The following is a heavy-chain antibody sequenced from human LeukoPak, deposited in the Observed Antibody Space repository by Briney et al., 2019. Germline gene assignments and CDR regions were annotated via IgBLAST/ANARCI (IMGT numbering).Heavy chain of an antibody. CDR2: INHSGGT. J-gene: IGHJ6*02. CDR3: AKQKGRIPLVRGLKYYYGLDV. D-gene: IGHD3-10*01. Sequence: PSETLSLTCAVYGTSFSRYYWSWIRQPPGKGLEWIGEINHSGGTNYNPSLTSRVTISVDPSKNQFSLKLSSETAADTAVYYCAKQKGRIPLVRGLKYYYGLDVWGQGTTVTVSS. V-gene: IGHV4-34*01. CDR1: GTSFSRYY.